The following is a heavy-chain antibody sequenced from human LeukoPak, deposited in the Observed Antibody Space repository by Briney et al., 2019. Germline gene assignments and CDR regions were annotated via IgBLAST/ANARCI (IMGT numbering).Heavy chain of an antibody. D-gene: IGHD3-10*01. CDR3: AKDPPGLLSRGMDY. J-gene: IGHJ4*02. Sequence: GGSLRLSCAASGFTFNRNAISWVRQAPGKGLEWVSTIGGSGDKTFYADSVKGRFTISRDNSKNTLYLQMNSLRAEDTAVYYCAKDPPGLLSRGMDYWGQGTLLTVSS. V-gene: IGHV3-23*01. CDR2: IGGSGDKT. CDR1: GFTFNRNA.